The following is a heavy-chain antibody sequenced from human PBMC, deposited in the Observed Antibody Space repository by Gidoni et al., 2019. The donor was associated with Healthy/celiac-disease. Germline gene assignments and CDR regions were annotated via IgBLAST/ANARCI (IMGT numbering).Heavy chain of an antibody. V-gene: IGHV3-23*01. CDR1: GFTFSSYA. J-gene: IGHJ4*02. CDR3: AKDGAGRDDFWSGYYPSHFDY. Sequence: EVQLLESGGGWVQPGGSLRLSCAASGFTFSSYAMGWVRQSPGKGLEWVSAISGSGGSTYYADSVKGRFTISRDNSKNTLYLQMNSLRAEDTAVYYCAKDGAGRDDFWSGYYPSHFDYWGQGTLVTVSS. D-gene: IGHD3-3*01. CDR2: ISGSGGST.